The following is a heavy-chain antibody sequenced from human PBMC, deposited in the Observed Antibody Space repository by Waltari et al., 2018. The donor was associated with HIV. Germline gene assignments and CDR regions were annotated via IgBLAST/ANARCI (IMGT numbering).Heavy chain of an antibody. CDR1: GGAISSSNW. CDR3: ARGEAYYDSSAQGLDY. V-gene: IGHV4-4*02. Sequence: QVQLQESGPGLVKPSGTLSLTCAVSGGAISSSNWWSWVRQPPGKGREWIGEIYHSGRINNDPPRNSRVTIAVDKAKNHSSPKVSSVTGTDTAVYDCARGEAYYDSSAQGLDYWGQGTLVSVSS. CDR2: IYHSGRI. D-gene: IGHD3-22*01. J-gene: IGHJ4*02.